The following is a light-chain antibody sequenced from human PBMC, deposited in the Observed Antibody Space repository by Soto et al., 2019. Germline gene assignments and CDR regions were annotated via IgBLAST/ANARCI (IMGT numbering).Light chain of an antibody. Sequence: QSVLTQPASVSGSPGQSISISCTGSRSDVGSYNFVSWYQLFPGKAPKLIIYEADKRPSGVSSRFSGSKSGFTASLTISGLQAKDEADYFCSSYAGDSALIFGGGTKLTVL. V-gene: IGLV2-23*01. CDR1: RSDVGSYNF. J-gene: IGLJ2*01. CDR2: EAD. CDR3: SSYAGDSALI.